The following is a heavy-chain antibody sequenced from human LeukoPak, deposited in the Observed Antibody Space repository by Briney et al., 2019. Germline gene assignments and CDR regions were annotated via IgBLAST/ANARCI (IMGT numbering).Heavy chain of an antibody. CDR1: GSTFSSYG. CDR3: AKALPRYCSSTSCYPQLFDY. D-gene: IGHD2-2*01. Sequence: PGGSLRLSCAASGSTFSSYGMHWVRQAPGKGLEWVAVISYDGSNKYYADSVKGRFTISRDNSKNTLYLQMNSLRAEDTAVYYCAKALPRYCSSTSCYPQLFDYWGQGTLVTVSS. CDR2: ISYDGSNK. J-gene: IGHJ4*02. V-gene: IGHV3-30*18.